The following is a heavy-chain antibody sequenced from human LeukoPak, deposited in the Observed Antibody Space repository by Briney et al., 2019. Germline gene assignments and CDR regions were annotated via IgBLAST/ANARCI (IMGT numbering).Heavy chain of an antibody. J-gene: IGHJ4*02. CDR2: ISGSGGST. Sequence: GGSLRLSCAASGFTFSSYAMSWVRQAPGKGLEWVSAISGSGGSTYYADSVKGRFTISRDNSKNTLYLQMNSLRAEDTAVYYCAKVSLAPIVVVTAIEDYWGQGTLVTVSS. V-gene: IGHV3-23*01. CDR3: AKVSLAPIVVVTAIEDY. D-gene: IGHD2-21*02. CDR1: GFTFSSYA.